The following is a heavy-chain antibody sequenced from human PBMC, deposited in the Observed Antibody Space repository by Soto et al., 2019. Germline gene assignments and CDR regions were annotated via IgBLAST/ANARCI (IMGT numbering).Heavy chain of an antibody. CDR3: ARPLSGSYSL. Sequence: WGSLRLSCAASGFTFSSYAMSWVRQAPGKGLEWVGRTRNKANSYTTEYAASVKGRFTISRDDSKNSLYLQMNSLKTEDTAVYYCARPLSGSYSLWGQGTLVPVSS. CDR1: GFTFSSYA. D-gene: IGHD1-26*01. J-gene: IGHJ4*02. CDR2: TRNKANSYTT. V-gene: IGHV3-72*01.